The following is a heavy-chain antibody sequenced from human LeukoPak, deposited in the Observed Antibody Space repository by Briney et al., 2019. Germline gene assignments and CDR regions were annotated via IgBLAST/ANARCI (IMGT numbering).Heavy chain of an antibody. D-gene: IGHD2-15*01. V-gene: IGHV4-31*03. CDR1: GGCSSSGGYY. CDR3: ARDSDSSFDY. Sequence: SETLSLTCTVSGGCSSSGGYYWSWIRQHPGKGLEWIGYIYYSGSTYYNPSLKSRVTISVDTSKNQFSLKLSSVTAADTAVYYCARDSDSSFDYRGQGTLVTVSS. CDR2: IYYSGST. J-gene: IGHJ4*02.